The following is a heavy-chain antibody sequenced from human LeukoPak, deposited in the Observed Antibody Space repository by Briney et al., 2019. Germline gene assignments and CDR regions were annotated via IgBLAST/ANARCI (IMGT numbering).Heavy chain of an antibody. J-gene: IGHJ6*02. V-gene: IGHV1-69*13. CDR2: IIPIFGTA. D-gene: IGHD3-22*01. CDR3: ARGDYYDSSGYTEYYYYGMDV. CDR1: GGTFSSYA. Sequence: ASVKVSCKASGGTFSSYAISWVRQAPGQGLEWMGGIIPIFGTANYAQKFQGRDTITADESTSTAYMELSSLRSEDTAVYYCARGDYYDSSGYTEYYYYGMDVWGQGTTVVVSS.